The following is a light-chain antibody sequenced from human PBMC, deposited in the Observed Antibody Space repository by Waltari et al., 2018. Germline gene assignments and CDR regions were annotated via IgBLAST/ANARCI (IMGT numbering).Light chain of an antibody. CDR1: SSNIGAGYD. CDR2: GNN. Sequence: QSVLTQPPSVSGAPGQRVTISCTGNSSNIGAGYDVHWYQQLPGTAPKLPGYGNNNRPSGVPDRFSGSKSGTSASLAITGLQAEDEADYYCQSYDSNLVVFGGGTKLTVL. CDR3: QSYDSNLVV. V-gene: IGLV1-40*01. J-gene: IGLJ2*01.